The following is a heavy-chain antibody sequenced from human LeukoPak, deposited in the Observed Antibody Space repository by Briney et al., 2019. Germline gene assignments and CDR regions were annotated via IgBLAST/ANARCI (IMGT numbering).Heavy chain of an antibody. CDR1: GFTFSSYG. CDR3: AKDLIRWLQFDAFDI. CDR2: ISYDGSNK. D-gene: IGHD5-24*01. J-gene: IGHJ3*02. Sequence: GGSLRLSCAASGFTFSSYGMHWVCQAPGKGLEWVAVISYDGSNKYYADSVKGRFTISRDNSKNTLYLQMNSLRAEDTAVYYCAKDLIRWLQFDAFDIWGQGTMVTVSS. V-gene: IGHV3-30*18.